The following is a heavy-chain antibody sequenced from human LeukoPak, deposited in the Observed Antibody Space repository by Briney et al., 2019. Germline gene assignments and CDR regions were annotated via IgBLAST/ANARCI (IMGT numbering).Heavy chain of an antibody. V-gene: IGHV1-18*01. CDR1: GYTFTSNG. Sequence: ASVKVSCKASGYTFTSNGISWVRQAPGRGLEWMGWISAYNGDTNYAQKLQGRVTMTTDTSTSTAYMELRSLRSGDTAVYYCARGWSGSYYSHYYYYMDVWGKGTTVTVSS. CDR3: ARGWSGSYYSHYYYYMDV. D-gene: IGHD1-26*01. J-gene: IGHJ6*03. CDR2: ISAYNGDT.